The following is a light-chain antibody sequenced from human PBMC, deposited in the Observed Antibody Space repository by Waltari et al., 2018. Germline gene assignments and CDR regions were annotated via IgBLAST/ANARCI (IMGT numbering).Light chain of an antibody. CDR2: YDS. CDR1: NLGSKY. CDR3: QVWDSSSDRL. J-gene: IGLJ2*01. Sequence: SYELTQPPSVSVSPGQTARITCGGDNLGSKYVHWYQQKPAQAPVLVIYYDSYRPSGLPERFSGSKAGNTATLTISGVEAGEEADYYCQVWDSSSDRLFGGGTRLTVL. V-gene: IGLV3-21*01.